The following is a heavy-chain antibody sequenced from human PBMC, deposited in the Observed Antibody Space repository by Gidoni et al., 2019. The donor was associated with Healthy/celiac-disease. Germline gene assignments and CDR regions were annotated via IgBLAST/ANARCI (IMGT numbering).Heavy chain of an antibody. CDR1: GYTFTSYA. CDR2: MNPNSGNT. J-gene: IGHJ4*02. CDR3: ARGFSSGGKGGVDY. Sequence: QVQLVQSGAEVKKPGASVKVSCKASGYTFTSYAINWVRQATGQGLEWMGWMNPNSGNTGYAQKFQGRVTMTGNTSISTAYMGLSSLRSEDTAVYYCARGFSSGGKGGVDYWGQGTLVTVSS. D-gene: IGHD6-19*01. V-gene: IGHV1-8*01.